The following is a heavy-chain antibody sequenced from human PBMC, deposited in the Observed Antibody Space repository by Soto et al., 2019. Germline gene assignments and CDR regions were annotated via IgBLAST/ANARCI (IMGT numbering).Heavy chain of an antibody. Sequence: GVSLRLSGSASGFTFISYGMHWVRQDPGKGLEWVAVISNDGSNKYYADSVKGRFTIARAKSKNTMYLQTNSLTDDDTAVYYCANASNHYYYYGMGVWEQGTRVTVSS. CDR2: ISNDGSNK. V-gene: IGHV3-30*18. J-gene: IGHJ6*01. CDR3: ANASNHYYYYGMGV. CDR1: GFTFISYG.